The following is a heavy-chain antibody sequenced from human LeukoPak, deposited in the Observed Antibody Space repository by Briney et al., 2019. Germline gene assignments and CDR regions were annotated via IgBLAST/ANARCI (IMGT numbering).Heavy chain of an antibody. CDR3: PRGGWLLPYYYYYYMDV. D-gene: IGHD3-22*01. Sequence: GGSLRLSCAASGFTFDDYAMHWVRQAPGKGLEWVSGISWNSGSIGYADSVKGRFTISRDNAKNSLYLQMNSLRAEDTALYYCPRGGWLLPYYYYYYMDVWGKGTTVTVSS. J-gene: IGHJ6*03. CDR1: GFTFDDYA. CDR2: ISWNSGSI. V-gene: IGHV3-9*01.